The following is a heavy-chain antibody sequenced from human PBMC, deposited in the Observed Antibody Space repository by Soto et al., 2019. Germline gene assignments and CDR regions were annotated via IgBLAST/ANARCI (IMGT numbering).Heavy chain of an antibody. CDR3: ARERRYCSSTSCYVLPDY. Sequence: GGSLRLSCAASGFTFSSYSMNWFRQAPGKGLEWVSYISSSSSTIYYADSVKGRFTISRDNAKNSLYLQMNSLRAEDTAVYYCARERRYCSSTSCYVLPDYWGQGTLVTVSS. CDR1: GFTFSSYS. J-gene: IGHJ4*02. D-gene: IGHD2-2*01. V-gene: IGHV3-48*01. CDR2: ISSSSSTI.